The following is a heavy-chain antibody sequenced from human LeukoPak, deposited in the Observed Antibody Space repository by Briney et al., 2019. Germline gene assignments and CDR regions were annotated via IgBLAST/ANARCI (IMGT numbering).Heavy chain of an antibody. CDR3: GKGRPATDFGMGFQAHFGY. CDR2: ISGSGGST. D-gene: IGHD3-3*01. J-gene: IGHJ4*02. Sequence: GGSLRLSCAASGFTFSSYAMSWVRQAPGKGLEWVSAISGSGGSTYYADSVKGRFTISRDNSKNTLYLQMTSRRAEDTAVYYCGKGRPATDFGMGFQAHFGYWGQGTLVTVSS. CDR1: GFTFSSYA. V-gene: IGHV3-23*01.